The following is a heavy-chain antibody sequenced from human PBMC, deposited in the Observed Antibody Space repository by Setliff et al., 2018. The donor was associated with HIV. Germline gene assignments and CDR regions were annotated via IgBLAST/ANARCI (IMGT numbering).Heavy chain of an antibody. CDR1: GYTFTSYY. CDR3: ARDGYYNSWSGYGYYYYYMDV. J-gene: IGHJ6*03. CDR2: INPSGGTI. V-gene: IGHV1-46*01. D-gene: IGHD3-3*01. Sequence: ASVKVSCKASGYTFTSYYMHWVRQAPGQGLEWMGIINPSGGTISYAQKFQGRVTMTGDTSTSTVCMELSSLRSEDTAVYYCARDGYYNSWSGYGYYYYYMDVWGKGTTVTVSS.